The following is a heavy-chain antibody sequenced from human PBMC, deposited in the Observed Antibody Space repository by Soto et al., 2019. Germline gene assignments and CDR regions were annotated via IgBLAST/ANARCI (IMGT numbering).Heavy chain of an antibody. CDR3: AREKGVVAAYDAFDI. J-gene: IGHJ3*02. Sequence: GGSLRLSCAASGFTFSSYGMHWVRQAPGKGLEWVAVIWYDGSNKYYADSVKGRFTISRDNSKNTLYLQMNSLRAEDTAVYYCAREKGVVAAYDAFDIWGQGTMVTVSS. CDR2: IWYDGSNK. V-gene: IGHV3-33*01. D-gene: IGHD2-15*01. CDR1: GFTFSSYG.